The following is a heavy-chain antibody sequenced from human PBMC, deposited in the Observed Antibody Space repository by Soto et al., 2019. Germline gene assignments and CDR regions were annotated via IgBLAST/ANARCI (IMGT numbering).Heavy chain of an antibody. J-gene: IGHJ5*02. D-gene: IGHD6-13*01. CDR1: GFTFRSFT. Sequence: GGALRPSCAASGFTFRSFTMNWVRQGPGKGLGWVSTISSNSAYIYYTDALRGRFTIPRENAKNSLHLQMNSTRAQDTAVHCFTRDASRDSSARGWFDPWGPGTLVTVSS. CDR2: ISSNSAYI. CDR3: TRDASRDSSARGWFDP. V-gene: IGHV3-21*01.